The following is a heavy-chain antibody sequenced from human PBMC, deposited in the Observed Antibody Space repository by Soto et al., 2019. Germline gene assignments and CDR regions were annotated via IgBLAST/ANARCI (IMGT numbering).Heavy chain of an antibody. Sequence: EVQLVETGGGLVQPGGSLRLSCAASGLTVSSNYMGWVRQAPGTGLEWVSLIYGGDDTYYADSVKGRFTISRDNSKNTRYLKMNSLRVEDTAVYYCARRGYEYESSGYYPRFDYWGQGILVTVSS. J-gene: IGHJ4*02. V-gene: IGHV3-53*02. CDR1: GLTVSSNY. CDR3: ARRGYEYESSGYYPRFDY. D-gene: IGHD3-22*01. CDR2: IYGGDDT.